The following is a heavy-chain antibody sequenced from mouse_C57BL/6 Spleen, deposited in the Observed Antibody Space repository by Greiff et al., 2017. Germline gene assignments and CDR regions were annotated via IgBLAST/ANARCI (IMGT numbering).Heavy chain of an antibody. CDR1: GYTFTSYW. D-gene: IGHD1-1*01. CDR2: IDPSDSET. J-gene: IGHJ2*01. Sequence: QVQLQQPGAELVRPGSSVKLSCKASGYTFTSYWMHWVKQRPIQGLEWIGNIDPSDSETHYNQKFKDKATLTVDKSSSTAYMQLSSLTSEDSAVYYCARRTTVVSYFDYWGQGTTLTVSS. V-gene: IGHV1-52*01. CDR3: ARRTTVVSYFDY.